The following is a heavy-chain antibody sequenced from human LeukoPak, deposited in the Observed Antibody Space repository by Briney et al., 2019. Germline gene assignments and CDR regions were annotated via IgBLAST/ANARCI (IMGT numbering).Heavy chain of an antibody. CDR1: GGSISSYY. CDR2: VYTNGST. V-gene: IGHV4-4*09. CDR3: ASSYYYGSSAYRFDY. J-gene: IGHJ4*02. Sequence: SETLSLTCTVSGGSISSYYWSWIRQSPGKGLEWIGYVYTNGSTNYNPSLKSRVTISVDTSKNQFSLKLSSVTAADTAVYYCASSYYYGSSAYRFDYWGQGTLVTVSS. D-gene: IGHD3-22*01.